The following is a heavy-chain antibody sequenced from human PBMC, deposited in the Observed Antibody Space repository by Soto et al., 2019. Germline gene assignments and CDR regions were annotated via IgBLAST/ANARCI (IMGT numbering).Heavy chain of an antibody. V-gene: IGHV1-69*13. D-gene: IGHD6-13*01. Sequence: ASVKVSCKASGGTFSSYAISWVRQAPGQGLEWMGGLIPLFGTANYAQKFQGRVTITADESTSTAYMALSSLRSEDTAVYYCASGTIAALGYYWGQGTLVTVSS. CDR2: LIPLFGTA. J-gene: IGHJ4*02. CDR1: GGTFSSYA. CDR3: ASGTIAALGYY.